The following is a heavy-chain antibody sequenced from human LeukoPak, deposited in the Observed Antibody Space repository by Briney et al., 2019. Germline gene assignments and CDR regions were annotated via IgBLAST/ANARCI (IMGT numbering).Heavy chain of an antibody. D-gene: IGHD3-10*01. V-gene: IGHV3-53*01. Sequence: PGGSLRLSCAVSGFTVSSSYMSWVRQAPGKGLEWVSVVYRGATTYYADPVKGRFTISRDNSKNTLYLQMNSLRAEDTAVYYCAAGTMPPGYYGPHYYYMDVWGKGTTVTVSS. J-gene: IGHJ6*03. CDR3: AAGTMPPGYYGPHYYYMDV. CDR1: GFTVSSSY. CDR2: VYRGATT.